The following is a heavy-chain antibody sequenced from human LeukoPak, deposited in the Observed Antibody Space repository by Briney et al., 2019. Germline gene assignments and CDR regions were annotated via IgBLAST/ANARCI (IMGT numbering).Heavy chain of an antibody. V-gene: IGHV3-49*03. J-gene: IGHJ4*02. CDR3: TRVIYEYYYDSSGYFDY. Sequence: GGSLRLSCTASGFTFGDYAMSWFRQAPGKGLEGVGFIRSKAYGGTTEYAASVRGRFTISRDDSKSIAYLQMNSLKTEDTAVYYCTRVIYEYYYDSSGYFDYWGQGTLVTVSS. CDR2: IRSKAYGGTT. D-gene: IGHD3-22*01. CDR1: GFTFGDYA.